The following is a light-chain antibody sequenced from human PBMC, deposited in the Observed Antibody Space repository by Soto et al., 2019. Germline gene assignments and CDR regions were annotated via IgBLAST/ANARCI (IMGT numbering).Light chain of an antibody. CDR2: KAS. V-gene: IGKV1-5*03. CDR3: QHYNSYSEA. J-gene: IGKJ1*01. CDR1: QTISSW. Sequence: EIQMTQSTSTLSGSVGDRVTITCRASQTISSWLAWYQQKPGKAPKLLIYKASTLKSGVPSRFSGSGSGTEFTLTISSLQPDDFATYYCQHYNSYSEAFGQGTKVDNK.